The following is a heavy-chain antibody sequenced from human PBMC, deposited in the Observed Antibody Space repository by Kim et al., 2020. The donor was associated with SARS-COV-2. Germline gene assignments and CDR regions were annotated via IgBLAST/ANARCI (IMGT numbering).Heavy chain of an antibody. D-gene: IGHD3-10*01. CDR3: ARGLHYYGSGSYTPFSYYYTLGV. CDR1: GYTFTNYG. CDR2: VSANDGNT. Sequence: ASVKVSCKASGYTFTNYGVSWVRQAPGQGLEWMGWVSANDGNTRYAQKLQGRVTMTTDTSTNTAYMELTSLRSNDTAVYYCARGLHYYGSGSYTPFSYYYTLGVWGRGTTVTVSS. V-gene: IGHV1-18*04. J-gene: IGHJ6*02.